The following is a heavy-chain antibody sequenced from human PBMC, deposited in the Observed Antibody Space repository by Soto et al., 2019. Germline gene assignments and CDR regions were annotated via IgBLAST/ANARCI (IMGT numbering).Heavy chain of an antibody. D-gene: IGHD5-18*01. Sequence: SETLSLTCAVYGGSFSGYYWSWIRQPPGKGLEWIGEINHSGSTNYNPSLKSRVTISVDTSKNQFSLKLSSVTAADTAVYYCARGLRGYSYGRLDYWGQGALVTVSS. J-gene: IGHJ4*02. CDR1: GGSFSGYY. CDR2: INHSGST. V-gene: IGHV4-34*01. CDR3: ARGLRGYSYGRLDY.